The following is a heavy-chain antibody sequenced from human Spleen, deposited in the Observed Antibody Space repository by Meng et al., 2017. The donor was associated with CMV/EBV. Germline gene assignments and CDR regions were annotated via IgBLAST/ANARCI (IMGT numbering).Heavy chain of an antibody. D-gene: IGHD3-3*01. CDR2: IYSGDRT. V-gene: IGHV3-53*01. J-gene: IGHJ6*02. CDR1: GFTVTTNY. CDR3: TRGDFWSGSHCYGMDV. Sequence: GGSLRLSCAASGFTVTTNYMSWVRQAPGKGLEWVSLIYSGDRTYNADSVKGRFTVSRDNAKNTLYLQMNSLRAEDTAVYYCTRGDFWSGSHCYGMDVWGQGTAVTVSS.